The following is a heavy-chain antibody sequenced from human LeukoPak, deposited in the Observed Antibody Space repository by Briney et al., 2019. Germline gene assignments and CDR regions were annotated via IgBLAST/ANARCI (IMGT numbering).Heavy chain of an antibody. Sequence: GRSLRLSCAASGFTFSSYAMHWVRQAPGKGLEWVSGISGSGGSTYYADSVKGRFTISRDNSKNTLYLQMNSLRAEDTAVYHCAKGRKSYYYGMDVWGQGTTVTVSS. V-gene: IGHV3-23*01. CDR2: ISGSGGST. J-gene: IGHJ6*02. CDR1: GFTFSSYA. CDR3: AKGRKSYYYGMDV. D-gene: IGHD1-14*01.